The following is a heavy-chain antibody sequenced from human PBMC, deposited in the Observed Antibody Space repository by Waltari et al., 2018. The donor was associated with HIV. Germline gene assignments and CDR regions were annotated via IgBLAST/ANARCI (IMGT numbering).Heavy chain of an antibody. D-gene: IGHD2-15*01. CDR2: ISSTSNTI. Sequence: EVQLVESGGGLVQPGGSLRISCAGSGFTFSSYSMNWVRQAPGKGLEWVSYISSTSNTIYYADSVKGRFTVSRDNAKNSLSLQMNSLRAEDTAVYFCAKEVVALPHYYYYGLDVWGQGTTVTVSS. V-gene: IGHV3-48*04. CDR1: GFTFSSYS. J-gene: IGHJ6*02. CDR3: AKEVVALPHYYYYGLDV.